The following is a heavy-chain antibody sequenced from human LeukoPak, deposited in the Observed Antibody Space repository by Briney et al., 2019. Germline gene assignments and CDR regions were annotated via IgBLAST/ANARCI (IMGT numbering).Heavy chain of an antibody. V-gene: IGHV4-59*01. D-gene: IGHD3-22*01. CDR1: GGSISSYY. CDR2: IYYSGST. J-gene: IGHJ4*02. Sequence: SETLSLTCTVSGGSISSYYWSWIRQPPGKGLEWIGYIYYSGSTNYNPSLKSRVTISVKTSKNQFSLKLSSVTAADTAVYYCARTYYYDSSGYYTLEYYFDYWGQGTLVTVSS. CDR3: ARTYYYDSSGYYTLEYYFDY.